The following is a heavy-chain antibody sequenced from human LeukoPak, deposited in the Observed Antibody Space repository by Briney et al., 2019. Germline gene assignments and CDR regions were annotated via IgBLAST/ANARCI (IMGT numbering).Heavy chain of an antibody. CDR2: ISAYNGNT. D-gene: IGHD6-19*01. CDR1: GYTFTSYG. Sequence: ASVKVSCKASGYTFTSYGISWVRQAPGQGLEWMGWISAYNGNTNYAQKLQGRVTMTTDTSTSTAYMELRGLRSDDTAVYYCARDQGSGWYGTYYYYGMDVWGQGTTVTVSS. CDR3: ARDQGSGWYGTYYYYGMDV. J-gene: IGHJ6*02. V-gene: IGHV1-18*01.